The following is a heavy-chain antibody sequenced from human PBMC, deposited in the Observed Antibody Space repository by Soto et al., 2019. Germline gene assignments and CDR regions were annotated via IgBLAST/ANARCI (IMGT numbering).Heavy chain of an antibody. Sequence: GGSLRLSCAASGFTFSSYSMNWVRQAPGKGLEWVSSISSSSSYIYYADSVKGRFTISRDNAKNSLYLQMNSLRAEDTAVYYCAREANGFSFSNYYYYYGMDVWGQGTTVTVSS. CDR1: GFTFSSYS. CDR2: ISSSSSYI. V-gene: IGHV3-21*01. D-gene: IGHD2-2*03. J-gene: IGHJ6*02. CDR3: AREANGFSFSNYYYYYGMDV.